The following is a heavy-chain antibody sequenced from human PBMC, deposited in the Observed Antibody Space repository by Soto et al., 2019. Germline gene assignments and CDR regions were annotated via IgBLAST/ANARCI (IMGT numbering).Heavy chain of an antibody. CDR2: ISHSGST. CDR3: ARGLQRRFGGYKGLGYHGMDV. Sequence: ETLSLPCAVNGGSFSDYYWSWVRQPPGKGLEWIGEISHSGSTSYNPSLKSRVTISIDTSKNQFSLKLSSVSAADTAMYYCARGLQRRFGGYKGLGYHGMDVWGQGTTVTVSS. J-gene: IGHJ6*02. CDR1: GGSFSDYY. V-gene: IGHV4-34*01. D-gene: IGHD5-12*01.